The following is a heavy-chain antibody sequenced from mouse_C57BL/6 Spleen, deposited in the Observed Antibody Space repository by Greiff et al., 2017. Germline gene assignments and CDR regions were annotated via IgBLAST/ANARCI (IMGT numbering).Heavy chain of an antibody. CDR3: ARSLITTVVAPFAY. CDR1: GYTFTSHW. V-gene: IGHV1-55*01. D-gene: IGHD1-1*01. CDR2: IYPVSGST. Sequence: QVQLQQPGAELVKPGASVKMSCTASGYTFTSHWITWVKLRPGQGLVWIGDIYPVSGSTTYNEKFTSKATLTVDTSSSTAYMQLSSLTSEDSAVYYCARSLITTVVAPFAYWGQGTLVTVSA. J-gene: IGHJ3*01.